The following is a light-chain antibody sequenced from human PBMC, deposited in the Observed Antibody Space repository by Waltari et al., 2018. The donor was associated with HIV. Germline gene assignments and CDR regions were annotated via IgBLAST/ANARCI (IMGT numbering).Light chain of an antibody. Sequence: VAISCTGTSSDVGGYNSVSWHQQHPGKAPKLLIYAVNKRPSGVPDRFSGSKSGNTASLTVSGLQVDDEADYYCSSFSDNNRIVFGTGTRVTVL. CDR3: SSFSDNNRIV. V-gene: IGLV2-8*01. J-gene: IGLJ1*01. CDR1: SSDVGGYNS. CDR2: AVN.